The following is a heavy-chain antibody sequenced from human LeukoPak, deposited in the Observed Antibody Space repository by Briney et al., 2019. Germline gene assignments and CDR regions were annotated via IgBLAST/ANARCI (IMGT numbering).Heavy chain of an antibody. Sequence: GGSLRLSCAVSGFTFSSYEMNWVRQAPGKGLEWVSYISSSGRIIYFADSVKGRFTISRDNAKNSLYLQMNSLRAEDTAVYYCARRFLEWLSLDYYYYYMDVWGKGTTVTVSS. J-gene: IGHJ6*03. CDR2: ISSSGRII. CDR1: GFTFSSYE. D-gene: IGHD3-3*01. V-gene: IGHV3-48*03. CDR3: ARRFLEWLSLDYYYYYMDV.